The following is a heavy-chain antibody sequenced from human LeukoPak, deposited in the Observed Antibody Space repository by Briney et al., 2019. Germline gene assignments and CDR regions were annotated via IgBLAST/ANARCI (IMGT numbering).Heavy chain of an antibody. Sequence: GASVKVSCKASGGTFSSYAISWVRQAPGQGLEWMGGIIPIFGTANYAQKFQGSVTITADKSTSTAYIELRRLSSEDAAVYYCARDCSGGRCYQRRGFDYWGQETLVTVSS. CDR3: ARDCSGGRCYQRRGFDY. V-gene: IGHV1-69*06. CDR1: GGTFSSYA. J-gene: IGHJ4*02. CDR2: IIPIFGTA. D-gene: IGHD2-15*01.